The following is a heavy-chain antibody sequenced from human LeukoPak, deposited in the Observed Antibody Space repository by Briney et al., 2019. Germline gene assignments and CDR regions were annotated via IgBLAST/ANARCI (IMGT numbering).Heavy chain of an antibody. CDR2: INAGNGNT. D-gene: IGHD3-10*01. Sequence: ASVKVSCKASGYTFTSYAMHWVRQAPGQRLEWMGWINAGNGNTKYSQKFQGRVTITRDTSASTAYMELSSLRSEDTAVYYCVRRSMVRGKYYFDYWGQGTLVTVSS. V-gene: IGHV1-3*01. J-gene: IGHJ4*02. CDR1: GYTFTSYA. CDR3: VRRSMVRGKYYFDY.